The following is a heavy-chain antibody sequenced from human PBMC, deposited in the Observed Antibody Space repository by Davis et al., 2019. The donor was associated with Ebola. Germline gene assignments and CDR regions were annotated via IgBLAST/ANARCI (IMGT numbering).Heavy chain of an antibody. J-gene: IGHJ4*02. D-gene: IGHD2-8*01. CDR1: GGSISSSSYY. Sequence: ETLSLTCTVSGGSISSSSYYWGWIRQPPGKGLEWLGSIYYSGSTYYNPSLKSRVTISVDTSKNQFSLKLSSVTAADTAVYYCARLGYCTNGVCYRPLDYWGQGTLVTVSS. CDR3: ARLGYCTNGVCYRPLDY. CDR2: IYYSGST. V-gene: IGHV4-39*01.